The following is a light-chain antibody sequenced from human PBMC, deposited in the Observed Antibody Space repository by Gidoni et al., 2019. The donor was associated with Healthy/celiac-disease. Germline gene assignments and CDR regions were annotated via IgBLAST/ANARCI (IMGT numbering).Light chain of an antibody. J-gene: IGLJ2*01. CDR1: NIGSKS. CDR2: EDS. CDR3: QVWDCSSDHRVV. V-gene: IGLV3-21*02. Sequence: SYVLTQTHSVSVAPGQTARITCGGNNIGSKSVHWYPQKRAQAHVVVVHEDSDRPSGTPERFSGFNAGNTATLTISRVDAGDEADYSCQVWDCSSDHRVVFGGGTKLTVL.